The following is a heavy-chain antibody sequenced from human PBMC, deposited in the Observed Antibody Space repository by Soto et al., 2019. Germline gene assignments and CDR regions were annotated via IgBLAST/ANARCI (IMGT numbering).Heavy chain of an antibody. V-gene: IGHV1-18*01. J-gene: IGHJ4*02. CDR2: ITTDKGKT. CDR3: ASRSPAFDY. Sequence: QVQLVQSGPEVKKPGASVKVSCKTSGYTFTSFGISWVRQAPGQGLEWMGWITTDKGKTTYAQKFQDRVTMTTDTSTSTAYMEMRILTSDDTAVYYCASRSPAFDYWGQGTLVTVSS. CDR1: GYTFTSFG.